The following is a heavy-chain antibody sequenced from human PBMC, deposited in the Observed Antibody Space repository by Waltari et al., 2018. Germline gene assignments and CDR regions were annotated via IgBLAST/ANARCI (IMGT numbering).Heavy chain of an antibody. V-gene: IGHV4-38-2*02. J-gene: IGHJ4*02. Sequence: QVQLQESGPGLVKPSETLSLTCAVSGYSISSGYYWGWIRQPPGKGLEWIGSIFHSGSTYYNPSLKSRVTISVDTSKNQCSLKLSSVTAADTAVYYCAREEGGFDYWGQGTLVTVSS. CDR3: AREEGGFDY. CDR2: IFHSGST. CDR1: GYSISSGYY.